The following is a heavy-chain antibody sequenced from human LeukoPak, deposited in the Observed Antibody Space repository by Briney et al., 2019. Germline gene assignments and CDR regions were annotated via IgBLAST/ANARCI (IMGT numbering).Heavy chain of an antibody. Sequence: GASVKVSCKASGYTFTSYDINWVRQATGQGLEWMGWTNPISGYTGYAQKFQGRVTMTRNTSISTAYMELSSLRSEDTAVYYCARGIRLYSSSWYSLAFDIWGQGTMVTVSS. V-gene: IGHV1-8*01. J-gene: IGHJ3*02. CDR1: GYTFTSYD. D-gene: IGHD6-13*01. CDR2: TNPISGYT. CDR3: ARGIRLYSSSWYSLAFDI.